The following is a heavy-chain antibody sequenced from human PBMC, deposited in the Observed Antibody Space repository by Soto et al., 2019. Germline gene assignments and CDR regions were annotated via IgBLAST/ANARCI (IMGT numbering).Heavy chain of an antibody. J-gene: IGHJ3*02. CDR2: ISYDGSNK. CDR1: GFTFSSYG. V-gene: IGHV3-30*03. Sequence: QVQLVESGGGVVQPGRSLRLSCAASGFTFSSYGMHWVRQAPGKGLEWVAVISYDGSNKYYADSVKGRFTIARDNSKNTLYLQMNSLRAEDTAVYYCAIERNCNRPVGVFDIWCQDTMVTVSS. CDR3: AIERNCNRPVGVFDI. D-gene: IGHD1-1*01.